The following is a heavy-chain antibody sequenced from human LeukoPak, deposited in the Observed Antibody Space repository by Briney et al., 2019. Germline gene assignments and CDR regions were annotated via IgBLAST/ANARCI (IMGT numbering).Heavy chain of an antibody. V-gene: IGHV1-8*01. J-gene: IGHJ6*02. CDR2: MNPNSGNT. D-gene: IGHD3-9*01. CDR1: GYTFTSYD. CDR3: ARLRYFDRSYGMDV. Sequence: ASVKVSCKASGYTFTSYDINWVRQATGQGLEWMGWMNPNSGNTGYAQKFQGRVTMTRNTSTSTAYMELSSLRSEDTAVYYCARLRYFDRSYGMDVWGQGTTVTVSS.